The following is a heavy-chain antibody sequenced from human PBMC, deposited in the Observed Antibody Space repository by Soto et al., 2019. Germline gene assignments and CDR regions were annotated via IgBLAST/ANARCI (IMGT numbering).Heavy chain of an antibody. CDR1: GGTFSSYA. V-gene: IGHV1-69*12. Sequence: QVQLVQSGAEVKKPGSSVKVSCKASGGTFSSYAISWVRQAPGQGLEWMGGIIPIFGTANYAQKFQGRVTITADESTSRAYMELGSLRSGDRAVYYCAGGDDGYGYYYSGMAVWGQGPPVTVSS. CDR3: AGGDDGYGYYYSGMAV. CDR2: IIPIFGTA. J-gene: IGHJ6*02. D-gene: IGHD5-18*01.